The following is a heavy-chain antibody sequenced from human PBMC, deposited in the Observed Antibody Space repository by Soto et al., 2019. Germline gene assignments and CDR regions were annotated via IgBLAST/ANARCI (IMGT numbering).Heavy chain of an antibody. J-gene: IGHJ4*02. V-gene: IGHV3-23*01. Sequence: EVQLLESGGGLVQPGGSLRLSCVASGFTFSIYNMNWVRQAPGKGLEWVSVITGSGDYTNYADSVKGRFTISRDNSKNTLYLQMNSLRAEDTAMYSCARRITSSFDYWGQGTLVTVSS. D-gene: IGHD1-20*01. CDR3: ARRITSSFDY. CDR1: GFTFSIYN. CDR2: ITGSGDYT.